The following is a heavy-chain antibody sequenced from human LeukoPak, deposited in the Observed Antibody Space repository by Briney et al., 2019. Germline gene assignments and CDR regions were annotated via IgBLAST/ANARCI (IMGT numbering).Heavy chain of an antibody. CDR3: AKDRRGYSYGFHYGMDV. Sequence: QAGGSLRLSCAASGFTFSSYAMSWVRQAPGKGLEWVSAISGSGGSTYYADSVKGWFTISRDNSKNTLYLQMNSLRAEDTAVYYCAKDRRGYSYGFHYGMDVWGQGTTVTVSS. CDR1: GFTFSSYA. V-gene: IGHV3-23*01. D-gene: IGHD5-18*01. CDR2: ISGSGGST. J-gene: IGHJ6*02.